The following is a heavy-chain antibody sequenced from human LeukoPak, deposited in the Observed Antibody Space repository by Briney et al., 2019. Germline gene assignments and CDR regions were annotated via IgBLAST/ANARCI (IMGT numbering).Heavy chain of an antibody. D-gene: IGHD6-13*01. Sequence: ASVKVSCKASGYTFTGYYMHWVRQAPGQGLEWMGWINPNSGGTNYAQKFQGRVTMTRDTSISTAYMELSRLRSDDTAVYYCARLSSSFGNWFDPWGQGTLVTVSS. V-gene: IGHV1-2*02. CDR1: GYTFTGYY. CDR2: INPNSGGT. CDR3: ARLSSSFGNWFDP. J-gene: IGHJ5*02.